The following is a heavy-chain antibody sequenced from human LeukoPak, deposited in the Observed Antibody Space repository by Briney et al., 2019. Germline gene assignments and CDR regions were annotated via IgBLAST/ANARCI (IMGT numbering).Heavy chain of an antibody. D-gene: IGHD6-19*01. CDR2: IIPILGIA. V-gene: IGHV1-69*04. J-gene: IGHJ3*02. CDR1: GGTFSIYA. CDR3: ARVYPIAVAGRGIDAFDI. Sequence: SVKVSCKASGGTFSIYAISWVRQAPGQGLEWMGRIIPILGIANYAQKFQGRVTITADKSTSTAYMELSSLRSEDTAVYYCARVYPIAVAGRGIDAFDIWGQGTMVTVSS.